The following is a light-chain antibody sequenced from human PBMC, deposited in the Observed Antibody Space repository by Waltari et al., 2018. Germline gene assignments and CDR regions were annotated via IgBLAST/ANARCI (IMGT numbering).Light chain of an antibody. Sequence: EIVMTQSPATLSVSPGERAPLSCRASQSVNLNLAWYQQKLGQAPRLLIYGASTRAAGIPARFSGSGSGTEFTLTISSLQSEDFAVYYCQQYNNWPPITFGQGTRLEIK. V-gene: IGKV3-15*01. CDR1: QSVNLN. CDR3: QQYNNWPPIT. J-gene: IGKJ5*01. CDR2: GAS.